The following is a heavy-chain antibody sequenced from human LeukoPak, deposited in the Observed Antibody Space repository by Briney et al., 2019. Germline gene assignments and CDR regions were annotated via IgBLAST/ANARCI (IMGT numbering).Heavy chain of an antibody. CDR1: GFTFSSYS. CDR3: ARGRLDGGYSYLDWFDP. D-gene: IGHD5-18*01. CDR2: ISSSSAYI. J-gene: IGHJ5*02. V-gene: IGHV3-21*01. Sequence: GGSLRLSCAASGFTFSSYSMIWVRQAPGKGLEWVSSISSSSAYIYYADSVRGRFTISRDNAENSLYLQMNSLRAGDTAVYYCARGRLDGGYSYLDWFDPWGQGTLVTVSS.